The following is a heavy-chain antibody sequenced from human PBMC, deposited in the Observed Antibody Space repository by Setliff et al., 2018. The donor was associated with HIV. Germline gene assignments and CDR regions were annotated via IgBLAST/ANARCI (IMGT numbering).Heavy chain of an antibody. CDR1: GGSISSSSYY. CDR3: AREPDSIPYDY. CDR2: FYYSGNT. Sequence: SETLSLTCTVSGGSISSSSYYWGWIRQPPGKGLELIGSFYYSGNTYYNPSLKSRVTISVDASRNQFSLKLSSVTAADTAVYYCAREPDSIPYDYWGQGTLVTVSS. D-gene: IGHD4-4*01. J-gene: IGHJ4*02. V-gene: IGHV4-39*07.